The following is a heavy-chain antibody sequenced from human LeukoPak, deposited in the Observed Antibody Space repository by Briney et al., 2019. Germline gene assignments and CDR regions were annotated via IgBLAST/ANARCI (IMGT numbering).Heavy chain of an antibody. J-gene: IGHJ4*02. CDR2: IYTSGST. CDR3: AREDGYNLGIIFDY. V-gene: IGHV4-4*07. CDR1: GGSISSYY. Sequence: SETLSLTCTVSGGSISSYYWSWIRQPAGKGLEWIGRIYTSGSTSYNPSLKSRVTMSVDTSKNQFSLKLSSVTAADTAVYYCAREDGYNLGIIFDYWGQGTLVTVSS. D-gene: IGHD5-24*01.